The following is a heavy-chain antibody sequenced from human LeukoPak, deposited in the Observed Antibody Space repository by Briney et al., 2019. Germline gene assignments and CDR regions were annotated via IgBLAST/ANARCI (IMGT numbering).Heavy chain of an antibody. D-gene: IGHD5-18*01. Sequence: PGGSLRLSCAASGFTFTNYAMSWVRQAPGKGLEWVSGLSGSGNDTYYADSVKGRFTISRDNSKNTLWLQMRTLGAEDTAVYYCAKASRFGYSYGPREYFYYMDVWGKGTTVTISS. V-gene: IGHV3-23*01. CDR3: AKASRFGYSYGPREYFYYMDV. J-gene: IGHJ6*03. CDR1: GFTFTNYA. CDR2: LSGSGNDT.